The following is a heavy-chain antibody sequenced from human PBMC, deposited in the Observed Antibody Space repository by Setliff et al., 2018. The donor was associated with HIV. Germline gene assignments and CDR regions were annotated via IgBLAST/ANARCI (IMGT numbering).Heavy chain of an antibody. Sequence: GESLKIPCTASGFIFSSYWMSWVRQAPGKGLEWVANIKQGGSEKYYVDSVKGRFTMSRDNAKNSLFLQMHSLRAEDTAVYYCARVADGYNSYFDYWGQGTVVTVSS. CDR2: IKQGGSEK. J-gene: IGHJ4*02. D-gene: IGHD5-18*01. CDR3: ARVADGYNSYFDY. CDR1: GFIFSSYW. V-gene: IGHV3-7*01.